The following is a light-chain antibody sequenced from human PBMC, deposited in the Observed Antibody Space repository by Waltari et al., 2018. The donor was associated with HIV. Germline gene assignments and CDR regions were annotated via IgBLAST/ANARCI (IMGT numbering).Light chain of an antibody. J-gene: IGKJ2*01. CDR3: QQYSSSPPVYT. Sequence: EIVLTQSPGTLSLSPGERATLSCRSSQSVSSSYIAWYQQKPGQAPRLLIYAASSRATGIPDRVSGSGSGTDFTLTISRLEPEDFAVYYCQQYSSSPPVYTFGQGTKLESK. CDR1: QSVSSSY. CDR2: AAS. V-gene: IGKV3-20*01.